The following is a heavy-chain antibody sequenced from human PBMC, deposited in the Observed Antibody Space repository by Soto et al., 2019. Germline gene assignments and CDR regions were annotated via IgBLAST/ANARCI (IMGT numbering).Heavy chain of an antibody. J-gene: IGHJ6*02. D-gene: IGHD2-15*01. CDR3: ARGRDIVVVVAATRYYYGMDV. CDR2: MNPNSGNT. V-gene: IGHV1-8*01. CDR1: GYTFTSYD. Sequence: QVQLVQSGAEVKKPGASVKVSCKASGYTFTSYDINWVRQATGQGLEWMGWMNPNSGNTGYAQKFQGRVPMTRNTSISTAYMELSSLRSEDTAVYYCARGRDIVVVVAATRYYYGMDVWGQGTTVTVSS.